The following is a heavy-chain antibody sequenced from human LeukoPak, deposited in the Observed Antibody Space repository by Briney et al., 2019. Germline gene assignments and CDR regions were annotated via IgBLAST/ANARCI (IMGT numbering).Heavy chain of an antibody. Sequence: ASVKVSCKASGYTFTSYEINWVRQAPGQGLEWMGWINPNSGGTNYAQKFQGRVTMTRDTSISTAYMELSRLRSDDTAVYYCARAREDITIFDWFDPWGQGTLVTVSS. D-gene: IGHD3-3*01. V-gene: IGHV1-2*02. CDR2: INPNSGGT. CDR3: ARAREDITIFDWFDP. CDR1: GYTFTSYE. J-gene: IGHJ5*02.